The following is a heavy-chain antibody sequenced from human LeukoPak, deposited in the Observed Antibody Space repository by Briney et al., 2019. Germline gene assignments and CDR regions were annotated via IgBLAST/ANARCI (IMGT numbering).Heavy chain of an antibody. CDR2: IYYSGST. CDR3: ARQTHPFDY. J-gene: IGHJ4*02. Sequence: SETLSLTRTVSGGSISSSSYYWGWIRQPPGEGLEWIGSIYYSGSTYYHTSLKSRVTISVDTSKNQYSLKLSSVTAADTAVYYCARQTHPFDYWGQGTLVTVSS. CDR1: GGSISSSSYY. V-gene: IGHV4-39*01.